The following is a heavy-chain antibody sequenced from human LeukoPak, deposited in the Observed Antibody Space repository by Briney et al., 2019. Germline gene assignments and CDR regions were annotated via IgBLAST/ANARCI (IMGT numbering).Heavy chain of an antibody. CDR2: ISSSSSYI. V-gene: IGHV3-21*01. D-gene: IGHD3-3*01. CDR1: GFTFSSYS. CDR3: AREGVQIFGVVIISDFDY. J-gene: IGHJ4*02. Sequence: GGSLRLSCAASGFTFSSYSMNWVRQAPGKGLEWVSSISSSSSYIYYADSVKGRFTISRDNAKNSLYLQMNSLRAEDTAVYYCAREGVQIFGVVIISDFDYWGQGTLVTVSS.